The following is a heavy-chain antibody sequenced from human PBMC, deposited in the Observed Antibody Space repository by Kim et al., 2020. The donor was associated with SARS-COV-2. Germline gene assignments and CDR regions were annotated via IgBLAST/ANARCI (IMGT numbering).Heavy chain of an antibody. CDR2: IIPIFGTA. CDR3: ARDSSPHNSSSWWGMDV. V-gene: IGHV1-69*13. CDR1: GGTFSSYA. J-gene: IGHJ6*02. Sequence: SVKVSCKASGGTFSSYAISWVRQAPGQGLEWMGGIIPIFGTANYAQKFQGRVTITADESTSTAYMELSSLRSEDTAMYYCARDSSPHNSSSWWGMDVWGQGTTVTVSS. D-gene: IGHD6-13*01.